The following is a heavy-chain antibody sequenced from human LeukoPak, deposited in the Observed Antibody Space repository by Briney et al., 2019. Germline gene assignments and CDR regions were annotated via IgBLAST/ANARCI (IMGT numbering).Heavy chain of an antibody. Sequence: GGSLRRSCAASGFTFSSYWMHWVRQAPGKGLVWVSRINSDGSSTSYADSVKGRFTISRDNAKNTLYLQMNSLRAEDTAVYYCARDRYDYVWGSYRYDAFDIWGQGTMVTVSS. CDR3: ARDRYDYVWGSYRYDAFDI. CDR1: GFTFSSYW. J-gene: IGHJ3*02. D-gene: IGHD3-16*02. V-gene: IGHV3-74*01. CDR2: INSDGSST.